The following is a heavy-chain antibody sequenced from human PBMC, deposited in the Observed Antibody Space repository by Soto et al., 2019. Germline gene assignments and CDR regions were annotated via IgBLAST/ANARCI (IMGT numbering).Heavy chain of an antibody. J-gene: IGHJ6*02. CDR2: INPNSGGT. V-gene: IGHV1-2*02. Sequence: ASVKVSCKASGYTSTGYYMHWVRQAPGQGLEWMGWINPNSGGTNYAQKFQGRVTITADESTSTAYMELSSLRSEDTAVYYCARGSSYPYGMDVWGQGTTVTVSS. CDR3: ARGSSYPYGMDV. D-gene: IGHD1-26*01. CDR1: GYTSTGYY.